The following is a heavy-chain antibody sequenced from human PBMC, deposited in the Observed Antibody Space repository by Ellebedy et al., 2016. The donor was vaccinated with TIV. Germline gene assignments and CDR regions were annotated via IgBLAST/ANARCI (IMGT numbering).Heavy chain of an antibody. D-gene: IGHD2-21*01. V-gene: IGHV1-2*02. CDR2: INPNSGGT. CDR1: GYTFTGYY. CDR3: ATEVWVTGPIRAFDI. Sequence: ASVKVSCXASGYTFTGYYMHWVRQAPGQGLEWMGWINPNSGGTNYAQKLQGRVTMTTDTSTSTAYMELSSLRSEDTAVYYCATEVWVTGPIRAFDIWGQGTMVTVSS. J-gene: IGHJ3*02.